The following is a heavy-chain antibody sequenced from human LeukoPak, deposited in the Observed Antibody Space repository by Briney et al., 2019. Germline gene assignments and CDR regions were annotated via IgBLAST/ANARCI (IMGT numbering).Heavy chain of an antibody. J-gene: IGHJ5*02. Sequence: ASVKVSCKASGYTFTSYYMHWVRQAPGQGLEWMGIINPSGGSTIYAQKFQGRVTMTRDTSTSTVYMELSSLRSEDTAVYYCARRGIIDNWFDPWGQGTLVTVSS. CDR2: INPSGGST. CDR3: ARRGIIDNWFDP. V-gene: IGHV1-46*01. CDR1: GYTFTSYY. D-gene: IGHD3-16*02.